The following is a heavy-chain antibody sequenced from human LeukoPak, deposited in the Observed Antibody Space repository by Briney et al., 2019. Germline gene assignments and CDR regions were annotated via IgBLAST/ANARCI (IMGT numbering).Heavy chain of an antibody. CDR1: GGTFSSYA. Sequence: VASVTVSCKASGGTFSSYAISWVRQAPGQGLEWMGGIIPIFGTANYAQKFQGRVTITTDESTSTAYMELSSLRSEDTAVYYCARDRQVHTSVDSVEYWGQGALVTVSS. D-gene: IGHD5-12*01. CDR2: IIPIFGTA. CDR3: ARDRQVHTSVDSVEY. V-gene: IGHV1-69*05. J-gene: IGHJ4*02.